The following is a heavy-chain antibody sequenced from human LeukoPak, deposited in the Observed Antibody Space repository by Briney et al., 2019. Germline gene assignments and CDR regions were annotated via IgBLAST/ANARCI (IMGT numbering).Heavy chain of an antibody. CDR3: ARETPEALDYFDY. CDR2: ISWNSGSI. J-gene: IGHJ4*02. D-gene: IGHD3-16*01. V-gene: IGHV3-9*01. Sequence: GRSLRLSCAASGFTFDDYAMHWVRQAPGRGRGWVSGISWNSGSIGYADSVKGRFTISRDNAKNSLYLQMNSLRAEDTAVYYCARETPEALDYFDYWGQGTLVTVSS. CDR1: GFTFDDYA.